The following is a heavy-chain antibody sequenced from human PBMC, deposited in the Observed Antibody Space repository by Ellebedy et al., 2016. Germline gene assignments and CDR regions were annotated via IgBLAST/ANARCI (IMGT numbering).Heavy chain of an antibody. V-gene: IGHV4-59*08. CDR2: IYYSGKT. D-gene: IGHD6-13*01. J-gene: IGHJ6*03. Sequence: SETLSLTCIVSGGSISIYYWSWIRQPPGTGLEWIGSIYYSGKTNYNPSLKSRVTISVNTSKNQFSLKLSSVTAADTAVYYCARHGARSSSWYPYYYYMDVWGKGTPVTVSS. CDR3: ARHGARSSSWYPYYYYMDV. CDR1: GGSISIYY.